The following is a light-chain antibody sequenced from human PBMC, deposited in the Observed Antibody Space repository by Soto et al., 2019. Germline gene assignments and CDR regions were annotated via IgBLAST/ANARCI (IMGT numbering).Light chain of an antibody. Sequence: QSVLTQPASVSGSPGQSIAISCTGTISDVGTYDYVSWYQQHPNRAPKLMIYEVRNRPSGVSNRFSGSKSVNTATLTISGLQAEDEADYYCSSNKITNTRVFGTGTKVTVL. CDR1: ISDVGTYDY. J-gene: IGLJ1*01. CDR3: SSNKITNTRV. V-gene: IGLV2-14*03. CDR2: EVR.